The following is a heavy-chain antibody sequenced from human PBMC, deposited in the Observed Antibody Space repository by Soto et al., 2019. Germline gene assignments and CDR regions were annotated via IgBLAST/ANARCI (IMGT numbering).Heavy chain of an antibody. CDR3: AKDIPPHLPDTAMVNEDDYYYYYGMDV. V-gene: IGHV3-43*01. CDR1: GFTFDDYT. CDR2: ISWDGGST. D-gene: IGHD5-18*01. J-gene: IGHJ6*02. Sequence: GGSLRLSCAASGFTFDDYTMHWVRQAPGKGLEWVSLISWDGGSTYYADSVKGRFTISRDNSKNSLYLQMNSLRTEDTALYYCAKDIPPHLPDTAMVNEDDYYYYYGMDVWGQGTTVTVSS.